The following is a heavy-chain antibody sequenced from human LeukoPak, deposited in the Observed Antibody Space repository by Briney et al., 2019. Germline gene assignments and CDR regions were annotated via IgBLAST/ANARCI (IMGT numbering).Heavy chain of an antibody. V-gene: IGHV3-21*01. CDR2: ISSISSYI. D-gene: IGHD5-12*01. CDR3: ARDLPPYSGYSFYAFDI. Sequence: GGSLRLSCAASGFTFSSYSMNWVRPAPGKGLEWVSSISSISSYIYYADSVKGRFTISRDNAKNSLYLQMNSLRAEDTAVYYCARDLPPYSGYSFYAFDIWGQGTTVTVSS. J-gene: IGHJ3*02. CDR1: GFTFSSYS.